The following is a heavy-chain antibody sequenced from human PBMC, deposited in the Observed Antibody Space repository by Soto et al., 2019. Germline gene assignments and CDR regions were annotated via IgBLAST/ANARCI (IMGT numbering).Heavy chain of an antibody. V-gene: IGHV1-69*13. CDR1: GGTFSSYA. J-gene: IGHJ6*02. D-gene: IGHD5-18*01. Sequence: ASVMVSCNASGGTFSSYAISWVRQAPGEGLEWMGGIIPIFGTANYAQKFQGRVTITADESTSTAYMELSSLRSEDTAVYYCARGPAKVTQDYYYYYGMDVWGQGTTVTVSS. CDR3: ARGPAKVTQDYYYYYGMDV. CDR2: IIPIFGTA.